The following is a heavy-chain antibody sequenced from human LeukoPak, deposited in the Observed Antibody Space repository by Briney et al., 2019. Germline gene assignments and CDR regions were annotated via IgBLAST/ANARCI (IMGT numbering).Heavy chain of an antibody. D-gene: IGHD3-3*01. CDR3: AKTYYDFWSGYYDH. Sequence: GGSLRLSCEASGYTFSTYGMHWVRQAPGKGLEWVAVISYDGSNKYYADSVKGRFTISRDNSKNTVYLEMNSLRAEDTAVYYCAKTYYDFWSGYYDHWGQGSLVTVSS. CDR2: ISYDGSNK. V-gene: IGHV3-30*18. CDR1: GYTFSTYG. J-gene: IGHJ4*02.